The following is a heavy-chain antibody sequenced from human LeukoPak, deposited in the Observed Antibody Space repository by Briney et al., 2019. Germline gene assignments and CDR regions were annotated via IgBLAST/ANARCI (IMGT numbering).Heavy chain of an antibody. CDR2: IVVGGGNT. V-gene: IGHV1-58*02. D-gene: IGHD1-26*01. CDR1: GFTFTSSA. J-gene: IGHJ4*02. Sequence: SVKVSCKASGFTFTSSAMQWVRQARGQRLEWIGWIVVGGGNTNYAQKFQERVTITRDMSTSTAYMELSSLRSEDTAVYYCAADLRVVGASFDYWGQGTLVTVS. CDR3: AADLRVVGASFDY.